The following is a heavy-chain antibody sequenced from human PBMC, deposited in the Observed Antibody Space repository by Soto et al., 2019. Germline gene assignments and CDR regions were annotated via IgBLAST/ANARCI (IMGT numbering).Heavy chain of an antibody. Sequence: HGGSLRLSCSASGFRFRSYAMHWVRRAPGKGLEYVAGIRSIGGDTLYADSVKGRFTISRDQPKNTVFLQMSSLRIEDTAVYYCGKGRSGEYYFYEIDVCGQVTTVTVPS. CDR1: GFRFRSYA. CDR2: IRSIGGDT. V-gene: IGHV3-64D*06. CDR3: GKGRSGEYYFYEIDV. J-gene: IGHJ6*02. D-gene: IGHD3-10*01.